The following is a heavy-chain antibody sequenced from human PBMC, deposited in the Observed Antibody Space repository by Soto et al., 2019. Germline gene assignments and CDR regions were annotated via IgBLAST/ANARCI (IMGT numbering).Heavy chain of an antibody. V-gene: IGHV3-11*04. J-gene: IGHJ4*02. D-gene: IGHD2-2*01. CDR1: GFTFNTYA. Sequence: SLRLSCAASGFTFNTYAMSWIRQAPGRGLEWVSYISSSGSTIHYADSVQGRFTVSRDNAKNSMYLQMNSLRVEDTAVYFCARDESAGSSTSNWGQGTLVTVSS. CDR2: ISSSGSTI. CDR3: ARDESAGSSTSN.